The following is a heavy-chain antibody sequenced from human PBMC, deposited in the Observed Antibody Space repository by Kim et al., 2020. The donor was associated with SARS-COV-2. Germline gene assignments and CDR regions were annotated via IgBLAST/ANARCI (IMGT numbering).Heavy chain of an antibody. J-gene: IGHJ4*02. Sequence: GGSLRLSCAASGFTFSSYGMHWVRQAPGKGLEWVAVISYDGSNKYYADSVKGRFTISRDNSKNTLYLQLNSLRAEDTAVYYCAKDLIDTAGYSSGQKGDYWGQGTLVTVSS. CDR2: ISYDGSNK. CDR1: GFTFSSYG. D-gene: IGHD6-19*01. V-gene: IGHV3-30*18. CDR3: AKDLIDTAGYSSGQKGDY.